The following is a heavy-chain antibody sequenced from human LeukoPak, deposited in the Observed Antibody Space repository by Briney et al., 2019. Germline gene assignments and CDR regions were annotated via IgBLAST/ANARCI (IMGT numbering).Heavy chain of an antibody. CDR3: ARHASVKTYYYDTHTANWFDP. D-gene: IGHD3-22*01. Sequence: PSETLSLTCTVSGGSISSSSYYWGWIRQPPGKGLEWIGNIYYSGSTYYNPSLKSRVTISVDTSKNQFSLKLSSVTAADTAVYYCARHASVKTYYYDTHTANWFDPWGQGTLVTVSS. J-gene: IGHJ5*02. CDR1: GGSISSSSYY. CDR2: IYYSGST. V-gene: IGHV4-39*01.